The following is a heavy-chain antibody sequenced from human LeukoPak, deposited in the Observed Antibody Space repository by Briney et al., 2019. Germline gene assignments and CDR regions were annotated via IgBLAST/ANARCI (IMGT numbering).Heavy chain of an antibody. V-gene: IGHV7-4-1*02. D-gene: IGHD6-6*01. Sequence: ASVKVSCKASGYTFTSYAMNWVRQAPGQGLEWMGWINTNTGNPTYAQGFTGRFVFSLDTSVSTAYLQISSLKADDTAVYYCARGESIAARPYYMDVWGKGTTVTVSS. J-gene: IGHJ6*03. CDR2: INTNTGNP. CDR3: ARGESIAARPYYMDV. CDR1: GYTFTSYA.